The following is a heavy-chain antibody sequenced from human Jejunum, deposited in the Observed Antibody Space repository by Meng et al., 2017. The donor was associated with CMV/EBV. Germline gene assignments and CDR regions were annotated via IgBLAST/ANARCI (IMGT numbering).Heavy chain of an antibody. V-gene: IGHV3-30*04. CDR1: GCAFARVA. J-gene: IGHJ3*02. Sequence: GCAFARVAMHRIRQARDKGLEWVALIAFDGSDETDVDAVKSRFTIYRDNSENTLYLQLSNLRSEDSAVYYCARGDNGGPPDTLDIWGPGTMVTVSS. CDR3: ARGDNGGPPDTLDI. D-gene: IGHD4/OR15-4a*01. CDR2: IAFDGSDE.